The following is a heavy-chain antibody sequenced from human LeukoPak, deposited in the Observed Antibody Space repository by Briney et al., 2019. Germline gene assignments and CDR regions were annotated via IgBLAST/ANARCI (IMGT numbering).Heavy chain of an antibody. CDR2: IWYDASNK. D-gene: IGHD6-13*01. CDR1: GFTFSNFG. V-gene: IGHV3-33*01. Sequence: GGSLRLSCAASGFTFSNFGMHWVRQAPGKGLEWVAVIWYDASNKYYADSVKGRFTISRDNSKNTLYLQMNSLRDDDTAVYYCVRGVGVSRFNYLDSWGQGTLVIVSS. CDR3: VRGVGVSRFNYLDS. J-gene: IGHJ4*02.